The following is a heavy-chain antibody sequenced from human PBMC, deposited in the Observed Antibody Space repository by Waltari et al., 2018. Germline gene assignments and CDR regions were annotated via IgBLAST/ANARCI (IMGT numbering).Heavy chain of an antibody. CDR2: ISYSGAT. J-gene: IGHJ3*01. Sequence: GWTRQPPGKSLEWTATISYSGATYNNPSLKSRVTISGDTSKNQFSLKLSSVTAADTGVYYCATYVGASIGTAAFDVWGQGTMVTVSS. D-gene: IGHD3-16*01. CDR3: ATYVGASIGTAAFDV. V-gene: IGHV4-39*01.